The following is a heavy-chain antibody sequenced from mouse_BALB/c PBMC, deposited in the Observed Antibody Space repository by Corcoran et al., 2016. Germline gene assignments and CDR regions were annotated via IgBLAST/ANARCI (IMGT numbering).Heavy chain of an antibody. CDR3: ASRRSWFAY. Sequence: QIKLVQSGPELKKPGETVKITCKAAGYTFTNYGRNWVKQAPGKGLKWMGWINTYTGEPTYADDFMGRFAFSLETSASTAYLQINNLKNEDTATYFCASRRSWFAYWGQGTLVTVSP. CDR2: INTYTGEP. V-gene: IGHV9-3-1*01. CDR1: GYTFTNYG. J-gene: IGHJ3*01.